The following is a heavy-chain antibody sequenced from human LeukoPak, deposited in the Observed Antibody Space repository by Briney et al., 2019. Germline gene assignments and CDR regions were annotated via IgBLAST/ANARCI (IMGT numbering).Heavy chain of an antibody. V-gene: IGHV4-34*01. CDR3: ARGSEIPAAGTGYYFDY. D-gene: IGHD6-13*01. Sequence: ETLSLTCAVYGGSFSGFYWSWIRQSPGKGLEWIGEINHGGSTNYNPSLKSRVTISVDTSKNQFSLKLSSVIAADTAVYYCARGSEIPAAGTGYYFDYWGQGNLVTVSS. J-gene: IGHJ4*02. CDR2: INHGGST. CDR1: GGSFSGFY.